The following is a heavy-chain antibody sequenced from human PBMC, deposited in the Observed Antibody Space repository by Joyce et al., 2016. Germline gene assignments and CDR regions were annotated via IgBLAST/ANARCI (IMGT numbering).Heavy chain of an antibody. Sequence: QLHLQESGPGLVRPSETLSLTCTVSGGSIISSDFYWGWIRPAPGKGLEWIANVYYTGSTYYNPSLRSRATISVDTSKNQFSLKLTSVTAADTAVYYCARDGCSTLTCTGNWFDPWGQGTLVAVSS. V-gene: IGHV4-39*07. CDR3: ARDGCSTLTCTGNWFDP. CDR2: VYYTGST. CDR1: GGSIISSDFY. D-gene: IGHD2-2*01. J-gene: IGHJ5*02.